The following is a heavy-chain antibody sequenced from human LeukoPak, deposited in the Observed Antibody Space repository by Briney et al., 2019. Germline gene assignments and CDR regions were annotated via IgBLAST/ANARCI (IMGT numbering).Heavy chain of an antibody. D-gene: IGHD2-2*01. V-gene: IGHV4-39*07. CDR2: IYYSGST. J-gene: IGHJ3*02. CDR3: ARGVVVVPAALNYGRYAFDI. CDR1: GGSISSSSYY. Sequence: SETLSLTCTVSGGSISSSSYYWGWIRQPPGKGLEWIGSIYYSGSTYYNPSLKSRVTISVDTSKNQFSLKLSSVTAADTAVYYCARGVVVVPAALNYGRYAFDIWGQGTMVTVSS.